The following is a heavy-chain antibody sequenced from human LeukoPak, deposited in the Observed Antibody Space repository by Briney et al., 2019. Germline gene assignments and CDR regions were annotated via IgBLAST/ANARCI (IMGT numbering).Heavy chain of an antibody. J-gene: IGHJ4*02. CDR2: ISSSSTYI. D-gene: IGHD6-19*01. CDR3: ATGQVAGTDY. V-gene: IGHV3-21*01. Sequence: GGSPRLSCAPSGYTFNSFSMNWVRQAPGKGLEWVSTISSSSTYIYYADTVKGRLTISRDNANNSLYLQMSSLRAEDTAVYYCATGQVAGTDYWGQGTLVTVSS. CDR1: GYTFNSFS.